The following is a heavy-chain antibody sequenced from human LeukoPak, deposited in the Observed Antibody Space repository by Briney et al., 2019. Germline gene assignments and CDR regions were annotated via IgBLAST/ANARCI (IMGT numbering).Heavy chain of an antibody. Sequence: PGGSLRLSCAASGFTFSSYAMNWVRQAPGKGLEWVSAIGGSGGSTYYADSVKGRFTISRDDSKNTLFLQMNSLRAEDTAVYYCARTGGYDILTDNLYYFDYWGQGTLVTVSS. CDR3: ARTGGYDILTDNLYYFDY. D-gene: IGHD3-9*01. CDR1: GFTFSSYA. J-gene: IGHJ4*02. CDR2: IGGSGGST. V-gene: IGHV3-23*01.